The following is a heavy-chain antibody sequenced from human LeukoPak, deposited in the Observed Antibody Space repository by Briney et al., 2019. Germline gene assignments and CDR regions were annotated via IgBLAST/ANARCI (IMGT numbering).Heavy chain of an antibody. CDR2: IYHRGST. CDR3: AGFDWLLRNWFDP. V-gene: IGHV4-38-2*02. D-gene: IGHD3-9*01. J-gene: IGHJ5*02. Sequence: SETLSLTCTVSGYSISSGYYWGWIRQPPGKGLEWIGSIYHRGSTYYNPSLKSRVTISLDTSKNQFSLKLTSVTAADTAVYYCAGFDWLLRNWFDPWGQGTLVTVSS. CDR1: GYSISSGYY.